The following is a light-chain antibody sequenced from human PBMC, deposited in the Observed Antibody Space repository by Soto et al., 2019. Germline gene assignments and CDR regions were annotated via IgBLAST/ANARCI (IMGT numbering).Light chain of an antibody. CDR3: QQYGSPPVT. Sequence: EIVMTQSPATLSVSPGERATLSCRASQRVSSNLAWYQQKPGQAPRLLIYGASTRATGIPARFSGSGSGTDFTLTISRLEPEDFAVYYCQQYGSPPVTFGQGTKLEIK. J-gene: IGKJ2*01. CDR1: QRVSSN. CDR2: GAS. V-gene: IGKV3-15*01.